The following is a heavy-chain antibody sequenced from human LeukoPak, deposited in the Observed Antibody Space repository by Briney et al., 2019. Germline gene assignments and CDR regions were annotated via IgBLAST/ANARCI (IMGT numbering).Heavy chain of an antibody. J-gene: IGHJ3*02. D-gene: IGHD5-12*01. CDR3: AKAGYRGYDGAFDI. Sequence: SQTLSLTCTVSGSSINSGVNYWSWIRQHPGKGLEWIGYIHYSGSTYYNPSLKSRITISVDTSKNQLSLKLSSVTAADTAVYYCAKAGYRGYDGAFDIWGQGTMITVSS. V-gene: IGHV4-31*03. CDR2: IHYSGST. CDR1: GSSINSGVNY.